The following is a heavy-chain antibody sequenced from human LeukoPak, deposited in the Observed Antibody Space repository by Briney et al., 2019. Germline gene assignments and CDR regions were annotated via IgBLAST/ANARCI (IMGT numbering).Heavy chain of an antibody. CDR2: IKQDGSEK. J-gene: IGHJ3*02. D-gene: IGHD6-13*01. Sequence: GGSLRLSCAASGFTFSSYWMSWVRQAPGKGLEWVADIKQDGSEKYYVDSVKGRFTISRDNAKNSLYLQMNSLRAEDTAVYYCARDLYSSSWYRYAFDTWGQGTMVTVSS. CDR1: GFTFSSYW. CDR3: ARDLYSSSWYRYAFDT. V-gene: IGHV3-7*01.